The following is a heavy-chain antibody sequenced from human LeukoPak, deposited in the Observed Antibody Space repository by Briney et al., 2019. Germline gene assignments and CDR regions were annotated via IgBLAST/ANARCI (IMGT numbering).Heavy chain of an antibody. CDR2: INPNSGGT. Sequence: ASVKVSCKASGYTFTGYYMHWVRQAPGQGLEWMGWINPNSGGTNYAQKFQGRVIMTRDTSISTAYMELSRLRSDDTAVYYCARDAAAAGYYYYYMDVWGKGTTVTVSS. CDR1: GYTFTGYY. V-gene: IGHV1-2*02. D-gene: IGHD6-13*01. CDR3: ARDAAAAGYYYYYMDV. J-gene: IGHJ6*03.